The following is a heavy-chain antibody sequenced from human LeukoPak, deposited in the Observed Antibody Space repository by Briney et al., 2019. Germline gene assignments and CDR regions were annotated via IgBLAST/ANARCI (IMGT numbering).Heavy chain of an antibody. J-gene: IGHJ4*02. CDR2: VNHSGST. CDR1: GGSFSGYY. V-gene: IGHV4-34*01. CDR3: ARGPSRTLGQIDY. Sequence: SETLSLTCAVYGGSFSGYYWSWIRQPPGKGLEWIGEVNHSGSTNYNPSLKSRVTISVDTSKNQFSLKLSSVTAADTAVYYCARGPSRTLGQIDYWGQGTLVTVSS. D-gene: IGHD7-27*01.